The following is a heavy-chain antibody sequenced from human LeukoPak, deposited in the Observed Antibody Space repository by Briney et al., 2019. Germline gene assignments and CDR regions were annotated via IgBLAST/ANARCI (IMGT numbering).Heavy chain of an antibody. V-gene: IGHV3-30-3*02. CDR2: ISYDGSNK. CDR1: GFTFSSYA. CDR3: AKSGYKIGYFDY. J-gene: IGHJ4*02. Sequence: GGSLRLSCAASGFTFSSYAMHWVRQAPGKGLEWVAVISYDGSNKYYADSVKGRFTISRDNSKNTLYLQMNSLRAEDTAVYYCAKSGYKIGYFDYWGQGTLVTVSS. D-gene: IGHD1-14*01.